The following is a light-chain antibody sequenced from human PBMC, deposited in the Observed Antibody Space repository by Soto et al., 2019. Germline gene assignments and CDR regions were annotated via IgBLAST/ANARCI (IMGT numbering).Light chain of an antibody. Sequence: EIVLQQSPVTLSVSPGERATLSCRASQSVSSNLAWYQQKPGQAPSLLIYGAFTRATGIPARFSGTGSGTEFTLTISSLQSEDFALYYCQQYNDWPLTFGQGTKVDIK. CDR3: QQYNDWPLT. V-gene: IGKV3-15*01. CDR2: GAF. J-gene: IGKJ1*01. CDR1: QSVSSN.